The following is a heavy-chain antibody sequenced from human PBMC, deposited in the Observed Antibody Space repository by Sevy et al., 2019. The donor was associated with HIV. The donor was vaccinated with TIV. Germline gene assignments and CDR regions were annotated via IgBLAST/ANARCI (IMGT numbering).Heavy chain of an antibody. V-gene: IGHV3-43*01. D-gene: IGHD3-10*01. CDR3: TKDFRGSGSYYNAYDAFDI. CDR1: GFTFDDYT. CDR2: ISWDGGST. J-gene: IGHJ3*02. Sequence: GGSLRLSCAASGFTFDDYTMHWVRQAPGKGLEWVSLISWDGGSTYYADSVKGRFTIYRENSKNSLYMQMNSLRTEDTALYYCTKDFRGSGSYYNAYDAFDIWGQGTMVTVSS.